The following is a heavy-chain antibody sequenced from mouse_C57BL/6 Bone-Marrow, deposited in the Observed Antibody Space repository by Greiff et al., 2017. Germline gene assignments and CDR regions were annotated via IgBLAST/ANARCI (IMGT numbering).Heavy chain of an antibody. Sequence: QVQLQQPGAELVRPGSSVKLSCKASGYTFTSYWMHWVKQRPIQGLEWIGNIDPSDSETHYNQKFKDKATLTVDKSSSTAYMQLSSLTSEDSAVYYWARGTGYGRYYYAMDYWGQGTSVTVSS. CDR1: GYTFTSYW. CDR2: IDPSDSET. V-gene: IGHV1-52*01. CDR3: ARGTGYGRYYYAMDY. J-gene: IGHJ4*01. D-gene: IGHD1-1*01.